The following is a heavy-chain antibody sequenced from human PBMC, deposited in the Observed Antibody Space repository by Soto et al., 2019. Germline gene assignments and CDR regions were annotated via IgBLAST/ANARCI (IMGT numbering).Heavy chain of an antibody. CDR2: IIPIFGTA. Sequence: EASVKVSCKASGGTFSSYAISWVRQAPGQGLEWMGGIIPIFGTANYAQKFQGRVTITADESTSTAYMERSSLRSEETAVYYCSRTALRSYDCSGYYLWYFDYWGQRNVVTV. J-gene: IGHJ4*02. V-gene: IGHV1-69*13. CDR1: GGTFSSYA. CDR3: SRTALRSYDCSGYYLWYFDY. D-gene: IGHD3-22*01.